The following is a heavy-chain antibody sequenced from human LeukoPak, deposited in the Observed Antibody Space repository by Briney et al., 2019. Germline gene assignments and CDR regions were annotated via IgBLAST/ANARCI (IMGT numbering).Heavy chain of an antibody. CDR2: IYHSGST. J-gene: IGHJ4*02. V-gene: IGHV4-38-2*02. D-gene: IGHD5-24*01. CDR1: GYSISSGYY. CDR3: ARDRETRGFDY. Sequence: SETLSLTCAVSGYSISSGYYWGWIRQPPGKGLEWIGSIYHSGSTYYNPSLKSRVTISVDTSKNQFSLKLSSVTAADTAVYYWARDRETRGFDYWGQGTLVTVSS.